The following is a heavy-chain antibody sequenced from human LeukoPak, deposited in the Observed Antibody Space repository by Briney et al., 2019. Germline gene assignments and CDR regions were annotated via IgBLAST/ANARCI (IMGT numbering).Heavy chain of an antibody. D-gene: IGHD1-1*01. V-gene: IGHV4-39*07. J-gene: IGHJ4*02. CDR1: GGSISSSSYY. CDR3: ARDRGTWNDDGFDY. Sequence: PSETLSLTCSVSGGSISSSSYYWGWIRQPPGKGLQWIGSIHYSGTTYYNPSLKSRVTISVDTSKNQFSLKLSSVTAADTAVYYCARDRGTWNDDGFDYWGQGTLVTVSS. CDR2: IHYSGTT.